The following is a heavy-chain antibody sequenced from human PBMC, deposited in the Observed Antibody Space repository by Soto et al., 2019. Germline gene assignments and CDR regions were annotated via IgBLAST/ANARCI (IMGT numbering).Heavy chain of an antibody. CDR2: ISYDGSNK. Sequence: QVQLVESGGGVVQPGRSLRLSCAASGFTFSSYAMHWVRQAPGKGLEWVAVISYDGSNKYYADSVKGRFTISRDNSKNTLYLQMTSLRAEDTAVYYCARYIVVVTATYALDIWGQGTRVPVSS. CDR3: ARYIVVVTATYALDI. D-gene: IGHD2-21*02. CDR1: GFTFSSYA. J-gene: IGHJ3*02. V-gene: IGHV3-30-3*01.